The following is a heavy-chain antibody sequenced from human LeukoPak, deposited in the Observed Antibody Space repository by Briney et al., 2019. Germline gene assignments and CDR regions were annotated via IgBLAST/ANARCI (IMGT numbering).Heavy chain of an antibody. CDR3: ARSAEYYYDSSGYPNFDY. J-gene: IGHJ4*02. Sequence: ASVKVSCKASGYTFTSYGISWVRQAPGQGLEWMGWISAYNGNTNYAQKLQGRVTMTTDTSTSAAYMELRSLRSDDTAVYYCARSAEYYYDSSGYPNFDYRGQGTLVTVSS. V-gene: IGHV1-18*01. CDR1: GYTFTSYG. D-gene: IGHD3-22*01. CDR2: ISAYNGNT.